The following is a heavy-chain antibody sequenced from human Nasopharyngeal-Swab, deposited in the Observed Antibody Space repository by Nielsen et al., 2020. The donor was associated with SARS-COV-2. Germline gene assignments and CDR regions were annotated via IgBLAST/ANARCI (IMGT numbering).Heavy chain of an antibody. CDR1: GYTLTELS. D-gene: IGHD2-2*01. CDR3: ARDGVVVPAARSSLDY. Sequence: ASVKVSCKVSGYTLTELSMHWVRQAPGKGLEWMGGFDPEDGETIYAQRFQGRVTMTEDTSTDTAYMELSSLTSEDTAVYYCARDGVVVPAARSSLDYWGQGTLVTVSS. J-gene: IGHJ4*02. V-gene: IGHV1-24*01. CDR2: FDPEDGET.